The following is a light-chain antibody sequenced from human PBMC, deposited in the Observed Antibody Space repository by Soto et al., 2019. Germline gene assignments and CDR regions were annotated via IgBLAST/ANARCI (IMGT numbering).Light chain of an antibody. V-gene: IGLV3-21*04. CDR1: NIGSKS. CDR2: YDT. Sequence: SSELTQPPSMSVAPGKTARITCGGNNIGSKSVHWFQQKSGQAPVLVIYYDTGRPSGIPERFSGSNFGDTATLTISRVAVGDEADYYCQVWDRSSDHVIFGGGTQLTVL. CDR3: QVWDRSSDHVI. J-gene: IGLJ2*01.